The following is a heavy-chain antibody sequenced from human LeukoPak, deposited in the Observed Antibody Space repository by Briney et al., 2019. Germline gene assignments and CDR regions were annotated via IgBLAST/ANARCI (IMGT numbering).Heavy chain of an antibody. V-gene: IGHV4-39*07. J-gene: IGHJ4*02. Sequence: SETLSLTCTVSGGSISSSSYYWGWIRQPPGKGLEWIASIYYSGSTYYNPSLKSRVTISVDTSKNQFSLKLRSVTAADTAVYYCARGGPFEEMAYDFDYWGQGTLVTVSS. CDR1: GGSISSSSYY. CDR3: ARGGPFEEMAYDFDY. CDR2: IYYSGST. D-gene: IGHD5-24*01.